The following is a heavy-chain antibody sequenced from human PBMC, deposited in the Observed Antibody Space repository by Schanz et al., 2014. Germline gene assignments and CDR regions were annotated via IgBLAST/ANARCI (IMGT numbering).Heavy chain of an antibody. V-gene: IGHV1-8*02. CDR3: ARGPSTGAFDI. J-gene: IGHJ3*02. CDR2: MNSKTGNT. Sequence: QVQLVQSGGEVKKPGASATVSCKASGYTFNNHGISWVRQAPGQGLEWMGWMNSKTGNTGYAQKFQGRVTMTRHTSISTAYMELSSLRSEDTAVYFCARGPSTGAFDIWGQGTMVTVSS. CDR1: GYTFNNHG.